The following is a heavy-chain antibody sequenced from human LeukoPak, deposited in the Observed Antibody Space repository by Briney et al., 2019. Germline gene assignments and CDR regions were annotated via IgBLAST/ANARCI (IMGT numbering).Heavy chain of an antibody. J-gene: IGHJ3*02. CDR1: GYSFTNYW. V-gene: IGHV5-51*01. CDR2: IYPGDSET. CDR3: ARVRAAATIDSFDI. Sequence: GESLKISCKGSGYSFTNYWIGWVRQMPGKGLEWMGIIYPGDSETRYSPSFQGQVTISADKSISTAYLQWSSLKASDTAMFYCARVRAAATIDSFDIWGQGTMVIVSS. D-gene: IGHD2-21*01.